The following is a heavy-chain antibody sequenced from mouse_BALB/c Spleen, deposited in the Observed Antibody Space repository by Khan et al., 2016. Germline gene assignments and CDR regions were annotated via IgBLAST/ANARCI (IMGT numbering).Heavy chain of an antibody. D-gene: IGHD1-1*01. Sequence: VRLQQSGAELVKPGASVKLSCTASGFNINDTYMHWVRQRPEQGLEWIGRIDPGNGNARYDPKFQDKATITADTSSNPAYLQLSSLTSEDTGVYYCTRRGPIYYYGSSYGYWGQGTTLTVSS. V-gene: IGHV14-3*02. CDR2: IDPGNGNA. CDR3: TRRGPIYYYGSSYGY. J-gene: IGHJ2*01. CDR1: GFNINDTY.